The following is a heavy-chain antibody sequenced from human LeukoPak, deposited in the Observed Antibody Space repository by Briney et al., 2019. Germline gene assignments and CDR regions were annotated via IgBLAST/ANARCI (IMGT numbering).Heavy chain of an antibody. CDR1: GFTFGNHA. J-gene: IGHJ4*02. D-gene: IGHD6-13*01. CDR3: AKEDSSPYCFDF. V-gene: IGHV3-23*01. Sequence: GAPLRLSCAASGFTFGNHAMSWVRQYPGKGLEWVSAVCYSGGSTYYADSVKGRFTISRDNYKDTLYLQMHSLRAEDTALYYCAKEDSSPYCFDFWGQGVPVTVSS. CDR2: VCYSGGST.